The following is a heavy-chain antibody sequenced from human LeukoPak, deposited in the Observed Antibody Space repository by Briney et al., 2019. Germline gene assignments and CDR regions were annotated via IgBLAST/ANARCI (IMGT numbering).Heavy chain of an antibody. Sequence: GGSLRLSCAASGFTFSSYAMSWVRQAPGKGLDWVSAISGSGGSTYYADSVKGRFTISRDNSKNTLYLQMNSLRAEDTAVYYCAKNLVGATQYYFDYWGQGTLVTVSS. CDR3: AKNLVGATQYYFDY. V-gene: IGHV3-23*01. CDR1: GFTFSSYA. J-gene: IGHJ4*02. D-gene: IGHD1-26*01. CDR2: ISGSGGST.